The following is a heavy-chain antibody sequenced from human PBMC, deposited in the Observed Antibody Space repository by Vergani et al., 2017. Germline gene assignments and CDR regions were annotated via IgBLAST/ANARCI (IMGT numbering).Heavy chain of an antibody. CDR3: ARHAGSGWLWYFDL. CDR1: GGSISSSSYY. J-gene: IGHJ2*01. Sequence: QLQLQESGPGLVKPSETLSLTCTVSGGSISSSSYYWGWIRQPPGKGLEWIGSIYYSGSTYYNPSPKSRVTISVDTSKNPFSLKLSSVTAADTAVYYCARHAGSGWLWYFDLWGRGTLVTVSS. V-gene: IGHV4-39*01. D-gene: IGHD6-19*01. CDR2: IYYSGST.